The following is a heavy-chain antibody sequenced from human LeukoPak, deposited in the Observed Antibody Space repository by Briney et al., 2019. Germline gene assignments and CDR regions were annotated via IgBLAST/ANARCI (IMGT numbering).Heavy chain of an antibody. CDR3: AKGAGDPSNYYYYYMDV. J-gene: IGHJ6*03. V-gene: IGHV3-11*04. CDR1: GFTFSDYY. CDR2: ISSSGSTI. Sequence: PGGSLRLSCAASGFTFSDYYMSWIRQAPGKGLEWVSYISSSGSTIYYADSVKGRFTISRHNSKDTLYLQMNSLRAEDTAVYYCAKGAGDPSNYYYYYMDVWGKGTTVTVSS. D-gene: IGHD1-26*01.